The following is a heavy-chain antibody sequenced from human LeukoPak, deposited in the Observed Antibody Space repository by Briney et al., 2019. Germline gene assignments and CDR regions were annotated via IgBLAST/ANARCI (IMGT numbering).Heavy chain of an antibody. CDR3: ARGPPSYYYDSSPGDY. Sequence: SETLSLTCTVSGGSISSSSYYWSWIRQPPGKGLEWVGEINHSGSTNYNPSLKSRVTISVDTSKNQFSLKLSSVTAADTAVYYCARGPPSYYYDSSPGDYWGQGTLVTVSS. CDR2: INHSGST. J-gene: IGHJ4*02. CDR1: GGSISSSSYY. D-gene: IGHD3-22*01. V-gene: IGHV4-39*07.